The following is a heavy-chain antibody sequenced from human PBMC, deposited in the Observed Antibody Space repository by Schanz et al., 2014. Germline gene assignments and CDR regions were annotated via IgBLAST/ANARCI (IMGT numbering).Heavy chain of an antibody. V-gene: IGHV4-59*01. CDR3: ARVHIATYHYNSPGAFDI. CDR2: ITYSGGT. Sequence: QVQLQESGPGLVRPSETLSLTCTVSGGSISSYYWSWIRQSPGKGPEWIGYITYSGGTNHNASLKSRVTISVDTAKNQFSLKVTSVTAADTAIYYCARVHIATYHYNSPGAFDIWGQGTRVTVSS. D-gene: IGHD3-10*01. J-gene: IGHJ3*02. CDR1: GGSISSYY.